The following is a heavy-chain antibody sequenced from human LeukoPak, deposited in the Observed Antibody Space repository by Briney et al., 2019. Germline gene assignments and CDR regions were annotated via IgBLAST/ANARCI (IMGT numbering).Heavy chain of an antibody. Sequence: KPSETLSLTCTVSGGSISSYYWSWIRQPPGKGLEWIGYIYYSGSTYYNPSLKSRVTISVDTSKNQFSLKLSSVTAADTAVYYCARDISSPGYDSSGYYGTHYYGMDVWGQGTTVTVSS. CDR3: ARDISSPGYDSSGYYGTHYYGMDV. D-gene: IGHD3-22*01. J-gene: IGHJ6*02. CDR1: GGSISSYY. V-gene: IGHV4-59*06. CDR2: IYYSGST.